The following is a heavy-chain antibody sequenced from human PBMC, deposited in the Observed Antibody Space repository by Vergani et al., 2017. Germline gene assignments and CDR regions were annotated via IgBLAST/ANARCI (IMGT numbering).Heavy chain of an antibody. CDR1: GFTVSSNY. V-gene: IGHV3-53*04. CDR2: IYSGGST. Sequence: EVQLVESGGGLVQPGGSLRLSCAASGFTVSSNYMSWVRQAPGKGLEWVSVIYSGGSTYYADSVKGRFTISRHNSKNTLYHQMNSLRAEDTAVYYCARHDANNPRDSDIWGQGTMVTVSS. D-gene: IGHD1/OR15-1a*01. CDR3: ARHDANNPRDSDI. J-gene: IGHJ3*02.